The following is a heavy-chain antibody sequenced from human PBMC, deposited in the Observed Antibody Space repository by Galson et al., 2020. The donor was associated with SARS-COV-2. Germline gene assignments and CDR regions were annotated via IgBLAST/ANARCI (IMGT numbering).Heavy chain of an antibody. Sequence: GGSLRLSCELSGFTFNDFWMSWFRQAPGKGLDWVANIKGDGSETNYADFVKGRFSISRDNAANSLYLQMNSLRVEDSAVYYCSREGWQGGYWGQGTRVTVSS. J-gene: IGHJ4*02. D-gene: IGHD6-19*01. CDR2: IKGDGSET. CDR1: GFTFNDFW. CDR3: SREGWQGGY. V-gene: IGHV3-7*01.